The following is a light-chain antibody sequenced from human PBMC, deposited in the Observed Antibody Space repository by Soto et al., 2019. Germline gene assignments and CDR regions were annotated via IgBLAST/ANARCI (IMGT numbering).Light chain of an antibody. CDR2: DAS. CDR1: QSIRSY. V-gene: IGKV3-11*01. CDR3: QQRSAWPLT. J-gene: IGKJ4*01. Sequence: EIVLTQSPATLSLSPGERATLSCRASQSIRSYLAWYQQKPGQAPRLLIYDASNRATGIPARFSGSGSGTDFTLTISSLEPKDFAVYYCQQRSAWPLTFGGGTKVDIK.